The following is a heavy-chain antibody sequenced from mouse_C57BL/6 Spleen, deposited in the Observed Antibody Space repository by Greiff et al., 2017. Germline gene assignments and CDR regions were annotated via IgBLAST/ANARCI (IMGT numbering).Heavy chain of an antibody. V-gene: IGHV1-26*01. Sequence: EVQLQQSGPELVKPGASVKISCKASGYTFTDYYMNWVKQSHGKSLEWIGDINPNNGGTSYNQKFKGKATLTVDKSSSTAYMELRSLTSEDSAVYYCARGEVTDYFDYWGQGTTLTVSS. CDR1: GYTFTDYY. CDR2: INPNNGGT. J-gene: IGHJ2*01. CDR3: ARGEVTDYFDY. D-gene: IGHD2-2*01.